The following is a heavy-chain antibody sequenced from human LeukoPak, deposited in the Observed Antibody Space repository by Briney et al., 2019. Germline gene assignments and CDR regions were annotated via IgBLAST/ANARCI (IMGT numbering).Heavy chain of an antibody. CDR1: GFTFSSYA. J-gene: IGHJ4*02. D-gene: IGHD3/OR15-3a*01. V-gene: IGHV3-23*01. Sequence: GGSLRLSCAVSGFTFSSYAMNWVRQAPGKGLEWVSSITDSGGSTYYADSVKGRFTISRDNSKYTLYLQMNSLRADDTAVYYCAHGLVIPNYWGQGTLVTVSP. CDR3: AHGLVIPNY. CDR2: ITDSGGST.